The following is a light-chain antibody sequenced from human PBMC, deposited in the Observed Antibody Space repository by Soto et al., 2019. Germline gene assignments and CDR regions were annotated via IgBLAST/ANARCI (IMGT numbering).Light chain of an antibody. Sequence: EIVLTQSPATLSLSPGERATLSCRASQSVSRYLAWYRHKPGQAPRLLIYDASNRATGIPARFSGTGSGTDFTLTISSLEPEDFAVYYCQQRSDWPPSITFGQGTRLEIK. V-gene: IGKV3-11*01. CDR1: QSVSRY. J-gene: IGKJ5*01. CDR3: QQRSDWPPSIT. CDR2: DAS.